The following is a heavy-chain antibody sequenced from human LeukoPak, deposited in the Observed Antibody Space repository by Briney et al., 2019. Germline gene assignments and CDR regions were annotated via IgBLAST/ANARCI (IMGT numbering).Heavy chain of an antibody. CDR3: VRDLFQTADLRLFDY. CDR1: GYTFTGYY. Sequence: GASMKVSCKASGYTFTGYYMHWVRQAPGQGLEWMGWISAYNGNTNYAQKLQGRVTMTTDTSTSTAYMELRSLRSDDTAVYYCVRDLFQTADLRLFDYWGQGTLVTVSS. V-gene: IGHV1-18*04. D-gene: IGHD1-14*01. J-gene: IGHJ4*02. CDR2: ISAYNGNT.